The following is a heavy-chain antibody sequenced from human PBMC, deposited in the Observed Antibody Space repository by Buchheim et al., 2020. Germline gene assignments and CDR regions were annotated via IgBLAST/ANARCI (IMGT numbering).Heavy chain of an antibody. Sequence: EVQLVESGGGLVQPGGSLRLSCVASGFTFSNSWMHWVRQAPGEGLVWVSHINSDESRRTYADSVKGRFTISRDNAKNTVFLHMNSLRAEDTAVYYCARDWSYAMDVWGQGTT. CDR1: GFTFSNSW. V-gene: IGHV3-74*01. CDR2: INSDESRR. CDR3: ARDWSYAMDV. J-gene: IGHJ6*02.